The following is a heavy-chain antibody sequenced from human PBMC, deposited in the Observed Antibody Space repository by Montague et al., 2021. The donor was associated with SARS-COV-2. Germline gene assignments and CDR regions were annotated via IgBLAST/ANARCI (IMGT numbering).Heavy chain of an antibody. Sequence: SETLSLTCSISGGSFSTYYWSWIRQPPGKGLEWIGDIYHSGTTIYNPSLKSRVTISVDMSKTQFSLRLNSVTATDTAVYYCARGLHAYVVAGAGSGGSDFDIWGQGTMVTVSS. CDR2: IYHSGTT. CDR1: GGSFSTYY. D-gene: IGHD3-16*01. V-gene: IGHV4-34*01. J-gene: IGHJ3*02. CDR3: ARGLHAYVVAGAGSGGSDFDI.